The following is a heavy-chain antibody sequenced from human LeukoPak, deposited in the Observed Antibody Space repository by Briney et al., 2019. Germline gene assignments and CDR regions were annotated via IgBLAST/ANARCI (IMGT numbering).Heavy chain of an antibody. CDR1: GFTFSSYG. V-gene: IGHV3-30*18. CDR3: AKNVEGEYCGGDCYRYSNDAFDI. CDR2: ISYDGSNK. D-gene: IGHD2-21*02. Sequence: GGSLRLSCAASGFTFSSYGMHWVCQAPGKGLEWVAVISYDGSNKYYADSVKGRFTISRDNPKNTLYLQMNSLRAEDTAVYYCAKNVEGEYCGGDCYRYSNDAFDIWGQGTMVTVSS. J-gene: IGHJ3*02.